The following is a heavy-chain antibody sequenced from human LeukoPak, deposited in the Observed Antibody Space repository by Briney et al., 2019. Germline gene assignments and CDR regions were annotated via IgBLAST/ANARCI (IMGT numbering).Heavy chain of an antibody. CDR1: GYTFTGYY. CDR2: INPNSGGT. CDR3: ARDQNTDYGDGFEY. D-gene: IGHD4-17*01. J-gene: IGHJ4*02. V-gene: IGHV1-2*02. Sequence: ASVKVSCKASGYTFTGYYMHWVRQAPGQGLEWMGWINPNSGGTNYAQKFQGRVTITADKSTSTAYMELSSLRSEDTAVYYCARDQNTDYGDGFEYWGQGTLVTVSS.